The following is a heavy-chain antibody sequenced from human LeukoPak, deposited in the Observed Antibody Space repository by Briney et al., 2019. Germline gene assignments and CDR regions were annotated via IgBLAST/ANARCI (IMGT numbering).Heavy chain of an antibody. CDR1: GGSISSYY. V-gene: IGHV4-59*08. Sequence: SETLSLTCTVSGGSISSYYWSWIRQPPGKGLEWIGYIYYSGSTNYNPSLKSRVTITVDTSKNQFSLKLSSVTAADTAVYYCASLENNYYGSGSYATFDYWGQGTLVTVSS. CDR2: IYYSGST. J-gene: IGHJ4*02. CDR3: ASLENNYYGSGSYATFDY. D-gene: IGHD3-10*01.